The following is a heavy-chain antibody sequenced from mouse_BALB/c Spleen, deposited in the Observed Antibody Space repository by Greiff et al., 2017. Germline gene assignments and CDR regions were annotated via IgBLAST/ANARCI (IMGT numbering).Heavy chain of an antibody. J-gene: IGHJ4*01. V-gene: IGHV1-5*01. CDR2: IYPGNSDT. CDR3: TRSPSYYYAMDY. CDR1: GYTFTSYW. Sequence: EVQLVESGTVLARPGASVKMSCKASGYTFTSYWMHWVKQRPGQGLEWIGAIYPGNSDTSYNQKFKGKAKLTAVTSTSTAYMELSSLTNEDSAVYYCTRSPSYYYAMDYWGQGTSVTVSS.